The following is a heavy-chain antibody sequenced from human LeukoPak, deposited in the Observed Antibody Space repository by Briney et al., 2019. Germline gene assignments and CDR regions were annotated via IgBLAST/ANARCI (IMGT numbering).Heavy chain of an antibody. CDR2: IIPILGIA. CDR3: AIHTAMVIGDWFDP. D-gene: IGHD5-18*01. CDR1: GGTFSSYA. Sequence: SVKVSCKASGGTFSSYAISWVRQAPGQGLEWMGRIIPILGIANYAQKFQGRVTITADKSTSTAYMELSSLRSEDTAVYYCAIHTAMVIGDWFDPWGQGTLVTVSS. J-gene: IGHJ5*02. V-gene: IGHV1-69*04.